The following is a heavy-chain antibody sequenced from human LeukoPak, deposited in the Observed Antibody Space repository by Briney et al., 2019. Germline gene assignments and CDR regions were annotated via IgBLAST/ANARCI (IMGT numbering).Heavy chain of an antibody. CDR1: GGTFSSYA. D-gene: IGHD6-19*01. V-gene: IGHV1-69*13. CDR2: IIPIFGTT. Sequence: SVKVSCKASGGTFSSYAISWVRQAPGQGLEWMGGIIPIFGTTNYAQKFQGRVTITADESTSTAYMELSSLRSEDTAVYYCARVGGRGIAVDYYFDYWGQGTLVTVSS. J-gene: IGHJ4*02. CDR3: ARVGGRGIAVDYYFDY.